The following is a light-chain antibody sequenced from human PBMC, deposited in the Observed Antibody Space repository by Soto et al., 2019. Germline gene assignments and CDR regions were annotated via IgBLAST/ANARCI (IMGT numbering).Light chain of an antibody. J-gene: IGKJ4*01. Sequence: DIQVTQSPSTLSAFVGDRVTITCRSSQSISSWLAWHQQKPGKAPKVLMYKASSLESGVPSRFSGSGYGTEFTLTISSLQPDDFATYYCQQYNTYSSLTFGGGTTGDIK. CDR2: KAS. CDR1: QSISSW. CDR3: QQYNTYSSLT. V-gene: IGKV1-5*03.